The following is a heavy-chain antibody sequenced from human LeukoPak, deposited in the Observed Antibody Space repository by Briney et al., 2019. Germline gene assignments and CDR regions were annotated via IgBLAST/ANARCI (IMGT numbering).Heavy chain of an antibody. CDR2: ICTSGST. Sequence: SETLSLTCTVSGGSISSYYWSWIRQPAGKGLEWIGRICTSGSTNYNPSLKSRVTMSVDTSKNQFSLKLSSVTAADTAVYYCARDLRVTTIRYYYYGMDVWGQGTTVTVSS. CDR1: GGSISSYY. D-gene: IGHD4-11*01. J-gene: IGHJ6*02. CDR3: ARDLRVTTIRYYYYGMDV. V-gene: IGHV4-4*07.